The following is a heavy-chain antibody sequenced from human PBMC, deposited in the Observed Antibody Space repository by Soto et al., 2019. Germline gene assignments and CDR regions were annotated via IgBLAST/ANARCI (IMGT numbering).Heavy chain of an antibody. CDR1: GFTFSSYA. V-gene: IGHV3-30-3*01. D-gene: IGHD2-15*01. CDR2: ISYDGSKK. CDR3: ARDPVRCSGGSCYYNWFDP. Sequence: GGSLRLSCEACGFTFSSYAMPWVCQAPGKGMERVAVISYDGSKKYYADSVKGRFTISRNNSKNTLYLQMNSLRAEDTAVYYCARDPVRCSGGSCYYNWFDPWGQGTLVTVSS. J-gene: IGHJ5*02.